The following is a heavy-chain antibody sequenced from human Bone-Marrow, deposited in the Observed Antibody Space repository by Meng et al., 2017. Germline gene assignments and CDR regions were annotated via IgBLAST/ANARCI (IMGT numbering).Heavy chain of an antibody. D-gene: IGHD3-10*01. CDR3: ARNSNDGFGELYWYFDY. CDR2: INWNGGST. J-gene: IGHJ4*02. CDR1: GFTFDDYG. V-gene: IGHV3-20*04. Sequence: GGSLRLSCAASGFTFDDYGMSWVRQAPGKGLEWVSGINWNGGSTGYADSMKGRFTISRDNAKNSLYLQMNSLRAEDTALYYCARNSNDGFGELYWYFDYWGQGTLVTVSS.